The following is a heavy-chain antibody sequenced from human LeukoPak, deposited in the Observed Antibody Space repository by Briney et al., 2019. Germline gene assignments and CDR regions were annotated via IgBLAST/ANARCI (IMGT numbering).Heavy chain of an antibody. Sequence: GGSLRLSCAASGFTFSSYTMNWVRQAPGMGLEWVSAISGNSGNTHYADSVKGRFTISRDNSKNTLYLQMNSLRAEDTAVYYCARDRRSYSGSYGTWGQGTLVTVSS. V-gene: IGHV3-23*01. D-gene: IGHD1-26*01. J-gene: IGHJ4*02. CDR3: ARDRRSYSGSYGT. CDR1: GFTFSSYT. CDR2: ISGNSGNT.